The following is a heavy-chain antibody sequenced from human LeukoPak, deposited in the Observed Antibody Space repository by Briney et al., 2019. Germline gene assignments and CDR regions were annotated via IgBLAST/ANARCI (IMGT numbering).Heavy chain of an antibody. CDR2: IKYSGST. Sequence: PSETLSLTCAVYGGSFSGYYWTWIRQPPGKGLEWIGDIKYSGSTNYSPSLKSRVTISVDTSKNQFSLKLSSVTAADTAVYYCARGAVIAAADEYYYGMDVWGQGTTVTVSS. D-gene: IGHD6-13*01. J-gene: IGHJ6*02. CDR3: ARGAVIAAADEYYYGMDV. V-gene: IGHV4-34*01. CDR1: GGSFSGYY.